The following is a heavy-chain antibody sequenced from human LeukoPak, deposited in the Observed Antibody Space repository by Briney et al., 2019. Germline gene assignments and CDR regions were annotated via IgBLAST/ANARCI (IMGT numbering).Heavy chain of an antibody. V-gene: IGHV1-69*13. J-gene: IGHJ1*01. CDR1: GGTFSSYA. D-gene: IGHD3-22*01. CDR3: ARHYYDSSGYYYDLEYFQH. CDR2: IIPIFGTA. Sequence: SVKVSCKASGGTFSSYAISWVQQAPGQGLEWMGGIIPIFGTANYAQKFQGRVTITADESTSTAYMELSSLRSEDTAVYYCARHYYDSSGYYYDLEYFQHWGQGTLVTVSS.